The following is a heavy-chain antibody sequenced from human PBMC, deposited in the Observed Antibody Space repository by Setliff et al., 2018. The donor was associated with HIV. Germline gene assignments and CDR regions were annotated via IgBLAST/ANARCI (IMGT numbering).Heavy chain of an antibody. CDR3: AKDRSDLAASIIYYDYLGFDV. CDR1: GFTFSSYW. J-gene: IGHJ6*02. D-gene: IGHD5-12*01. CDR2: IRYDGSDK. V-gene: IGHV3-30*02. Sequence: GGSLRLSCAASGFTFSSYWMNWVRRAPGKGLEWVAFIRYDGSDKYYADSVMGRFTISRDNAKNSLYLQMNSLRAEDTAVYYCAKDRSDLAASIIYYDYLGFDVWGQGTTVTVSS.